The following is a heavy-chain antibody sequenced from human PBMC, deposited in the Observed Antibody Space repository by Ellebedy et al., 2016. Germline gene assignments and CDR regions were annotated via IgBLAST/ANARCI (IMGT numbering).Heavy chain of an antibody. J-gene: IGHJ6*02. V-gene: IGHV4-34*01. CDR2: INHSGST. Sequence: SETLSLTCAVYGGSFSGYYWSWIRQPPGKGLEWIGKINHSGSTNYNPSLKSRVTISVDTSKNQFSLKLSSVTAADTAVYYCARGLRKKYYDFWSGYFAYYYYGMDVWGQGTTVTVSS. D-gene: IGHD3-3*01. CDR1: GGSFSGYY. CDR3: ARGLRKKYYDFWSGYFAYYYYGMDV.